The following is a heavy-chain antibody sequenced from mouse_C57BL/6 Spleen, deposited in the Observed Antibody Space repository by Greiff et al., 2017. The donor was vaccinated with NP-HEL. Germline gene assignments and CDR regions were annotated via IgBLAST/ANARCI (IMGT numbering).Heavy chain of an antibody. CDR1: GYAFSSSW. D-gene: IGHD1-1*01. CDR2: IYPGDGDT. CDR3: ARGEELLRYIYYAMDY. V-gene: IGHV1-82*01. J-gene: IGHJ4*01. Sequence: VQLQQSGPELVKPGASVKISCKASGYAFSSSWMNWVKQRPGKGLEWIGRIYPGDGDTNYNGKFKGKATLTADKSSSTAYMQLSSLTSEAAAVYVCARGEELLRYIYYAMDYWGQGTSVTVSS.